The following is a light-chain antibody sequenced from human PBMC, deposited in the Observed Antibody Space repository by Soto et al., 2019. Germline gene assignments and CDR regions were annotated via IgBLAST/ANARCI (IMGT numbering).Light chain of an antibody. V-gene: IGLV1-44*01. CDR2: NNN. CDR1: GYNVGSNP. CDR3: AAWDNSLNGPYV. Sequence: QSVLTQPPSASGTPGQRVTISCSGSGYNVGSNPVNWYQHLPGAAPKLLIYNNNERPSGVPDRFPGSKSGTSASLAISGLQSEDEADYYCAAWDNSLNGPYVFGTGTKVTVL. J-gene: IGLJ1*01.